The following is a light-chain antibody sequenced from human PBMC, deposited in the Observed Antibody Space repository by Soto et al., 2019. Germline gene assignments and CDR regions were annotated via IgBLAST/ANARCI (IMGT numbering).Light chain of an antibody. J-gene: IGKJ1*01. CDR3: QQYKKWPRT. CDR1: HIVISN. CDR2: DAS. Sequence: EIVMTQSPATLSVSPGERATLSCRASHIVISNFACYQQKPGQAPRLLIYDASTRATGIPARFSGSGSGTEFTLTISSLQSEDFAVYYCQQYKKWPRTFGHGTKVDIK. V-gene: IGKV3-15*01.